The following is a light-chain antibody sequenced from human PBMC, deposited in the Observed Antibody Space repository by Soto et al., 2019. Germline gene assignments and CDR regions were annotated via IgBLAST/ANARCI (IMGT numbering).Light chain of an antibody. J-gene: IGKJ4*01. CDR2: DAS. CDR1: QSVSRS. Sequence: DIVLTQSPATLSLSPGERATLSCRASQSVSRSLAWYQHKPGQAPRLLIYDASNRATGIPARFSGSGSGTDFTLTISSLEPEDFAVYYCQQRRNWPSCGGGTKVEIK. CDR3: QQRRNWPS. V-gene: IGKV3-11*01.